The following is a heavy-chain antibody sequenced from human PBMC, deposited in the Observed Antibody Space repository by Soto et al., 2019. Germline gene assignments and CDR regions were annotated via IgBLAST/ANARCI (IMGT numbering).Heavy chain of an antibody. Sequence: QLQLQESGSGLVKPSQTLSLTCAVSGGSISSGGYSWSWIRQPPGKGLEWIGYIYHSGSTYYNPSIKSRVTISVDRSKNQFSLKLSSVTAADTAVYYCARAHDHDYGDYGRQPNPYFDYWGQGTLVTVSS. J-gene: IGHJ4*02. CDR2: IYHSGST. CDR3: ARAHDHDYGDYGRQPNPYFDY. D-gene: IGHD4-17*01. V-gene: IGHV4-30-2*01. CDR1: GGSISSGGYS.